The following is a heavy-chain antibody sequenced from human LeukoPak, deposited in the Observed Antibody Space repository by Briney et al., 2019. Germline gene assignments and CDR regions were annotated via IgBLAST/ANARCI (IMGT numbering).Heavy chain of an antibody. J-gene: IGHJ4*02. CDR2: ISSSSSTI. D-gene: IGHD3-22*01. CDR3: ARDSTAITMSN. Sequence: PGGSLRHSCAASGFTFSSYSMNWVRQAPGKGLEWVSYISSSSSTIYYADSVKGRFTISRDNAKNSLYLQMNSLRAEDTAVYYCARDSTAITMSNWGQGTLVTVSS. V-gene: IGHV3-48*01. CDR1: GFTFSSYS.